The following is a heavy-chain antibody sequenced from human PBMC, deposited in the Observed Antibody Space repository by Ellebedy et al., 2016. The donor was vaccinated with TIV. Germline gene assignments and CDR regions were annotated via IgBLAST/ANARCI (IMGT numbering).Heavy chain of an antibody. Sequence: PGGSLRLSCTVSGGSISSNSCYWGWIRQSPGTGLEWIGSIYYSGSTYYKPSLKSRVTISVDTSKKQFSRKLGSVTAADTAVYYCARLRGSSSWTHRGYYYYGMDVWGQGTTVTVSS. V-gene: IGHV4-39*01. CDR3: ARLRGSSSWTHRGYYYYGMDV. D-gene: IGHD6-13*01. J-gene: IGHJ6*02. CDR1: GGSISSNSCY. CDR2: IYYSGST.